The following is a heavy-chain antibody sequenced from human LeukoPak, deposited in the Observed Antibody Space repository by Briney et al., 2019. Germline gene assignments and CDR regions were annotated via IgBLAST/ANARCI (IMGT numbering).Heavy chain of an antibody. V-gene: IGHV1-2*06. CDR1: GYTFTGYY. Sequence: ASVKVSYKASGYTFTGYYMHWVRQAPGQGLEWMGRINPNNGATNYAQKLQGRVTITGDTSISTAYMELSSLRSDDTAVYYCTRESGSYRGNDYWGQGTLVTVSS. D-gene: IGHD1-26*01. CDR3: TRESGSYRGNDY. J-gene: IGHJ4*02. CDR2: INPNNGAT.